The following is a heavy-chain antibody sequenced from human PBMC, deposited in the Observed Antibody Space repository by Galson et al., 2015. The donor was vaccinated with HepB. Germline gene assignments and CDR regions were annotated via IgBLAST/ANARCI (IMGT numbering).Heavy chain of an antibody. J-gene: IGHJ6*03. V-gene: IGHV3-11*01. Sequence: SLRLSCAASGFTFSDYYMSWIRQAPGKGLEWVSYISSSGSTIYYADSVKGRFTISRDNAKNSLYLQMNSLRAEDTAVYYCATHFYDYIWGSYPYYYYYMDVWGQGTTVTVSS. CDR3: ATHFYDYIWGSYPYYYYYMDV. CDR2: ISSSGSTI. D-gene: IGHD3-16*02. CDR1: GFTFSDYY.